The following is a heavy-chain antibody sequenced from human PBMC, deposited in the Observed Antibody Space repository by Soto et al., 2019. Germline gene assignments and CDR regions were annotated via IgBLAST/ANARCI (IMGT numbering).Heavy chain of an antibody. CDR3: AREEYRQLDH. CDR2: ISTNSGHT. Sequence: QVQLVQSGAEVKKPGASVKVSCKASGYTFTNYGISWVRQAPSQGLEWMGWISTNSGHTDYAQNLRGRVTMTTDTSTTTAYMELRSLRSDDTAVYYCAREEYRQLDHWGQGTLVTVSS. J-gene: IGHJ5*02. D-gene: IGHD3-16*02. CDR1: GYTFTNYG. V-gene: IGHV1-18*04.